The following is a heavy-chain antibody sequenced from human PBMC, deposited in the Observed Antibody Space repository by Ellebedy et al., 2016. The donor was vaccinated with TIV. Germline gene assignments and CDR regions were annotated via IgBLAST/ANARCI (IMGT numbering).Heavy chain of an antibody. CDR1: GFSFRSYW. D-gene: IGHD4-17*01. CDR2: IRQEGDEK. Sequence: GESLKISCAASGFSFRSYWMTWVRQAPGKGLEWVANIRQEGDEKYYVDSVKGRFTVSRDNAQNSLYLQMNSLRVEDTAVYYCARRASYGDYAVQVNSWFDPWGQGTLVSVSS. J-gene: IGHJ5*02. V-gene: IGHV3-7*01. CDR3: ARRASYGDYAVQVNSWFDP.